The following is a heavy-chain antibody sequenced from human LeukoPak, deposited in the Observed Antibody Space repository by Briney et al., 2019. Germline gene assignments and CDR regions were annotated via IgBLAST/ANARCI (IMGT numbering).Heavy chain of an antibody. CDR3: ARVPAAYHDAFDI. CDR1: GGSISSYY. J-gene: IGHJ3*02. CDR2: IYYSGST. D-gene: IGHD2-2*01. V-gene: IGHV4-59*01. Sequence: SETLSLTCTVSGGSISSYYWSWIRQPPGKGLEWIGYIYYSGSTNCNPSLKSRVTISVDTSKNQFSLKLSSVTAADTAVYYCARVPAAYHDAFDIWGQGTMVTVSS.